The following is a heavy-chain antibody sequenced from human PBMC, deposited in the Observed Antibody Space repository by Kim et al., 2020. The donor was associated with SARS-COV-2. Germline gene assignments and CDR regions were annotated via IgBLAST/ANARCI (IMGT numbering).Heavy chain of an antibody. CDR1: GFTFSSYG. CDR2: ISYDGSNK. CDR3: AKDLPKKSLRFLEYAFDY. Sequence: GGSLRLSCAASGFTFSSYGMHWVRQAPGKGLEWVAVISYDGSNKYYADSVKGRFTISRDNSKNTLYLQMNSLRAEDTAVYYCAKDLPKKSLRFLEYAFDYLGQGTLVTVSS. V-gene: IGHV3-30*18. J-gene: IGHJ4*02. D-gene: IGHD3-3*01.